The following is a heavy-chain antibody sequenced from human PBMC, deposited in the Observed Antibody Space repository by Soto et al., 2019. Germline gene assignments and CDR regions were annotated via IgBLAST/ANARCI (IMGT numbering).Heavy chain of an antibody. V-gene: IGHV1-18*01. CDR1: GYTFISYG. J-gene: IGHJ3*02. Sequence: HVQLVQSGAEVKKPGASLKVSCKASGYTFISYGVSWVRQAAGQGLEWLGWISPYNGNTNYAQKFQGRISMTTDTSTSTFYMELASLRTDDTAVYYCARDQTRWLTDAFDIWGQGTRVVVSS. CDR2: ISPYNGNT. CDR3: ARDQTRWLTDAFDI. D-gene: IGHD5-12*01.